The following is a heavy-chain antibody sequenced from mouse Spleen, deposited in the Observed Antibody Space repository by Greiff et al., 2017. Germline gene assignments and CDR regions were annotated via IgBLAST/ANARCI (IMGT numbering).Heavy chain of an antibody. CDR1: GFNIKDYY. V-gene: IGHV14-2*01. CDR2: IEPEDGGT. Sequence: EVKLMESGAELVKPGASVKLSCTASGFNIKDYYMHWVKQRTEQGLEWIGRIEPEDGGTKYASKFQGKATIKADTSTNTAYLQLRSLTSEATAVYYCARETARALFAYWGQGTLVTVSA. D-gene: IGHD3-2*01. CDR3: ARETARALFAY. J-gene: IGHJ3*01.